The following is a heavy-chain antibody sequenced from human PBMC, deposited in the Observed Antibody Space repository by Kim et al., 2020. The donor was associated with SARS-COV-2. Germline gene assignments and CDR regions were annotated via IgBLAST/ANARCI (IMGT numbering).Heavy chain of an antibody. CDR3: AIDRHDILTGRYLDY. J-gene: IGHJ4*02. V-gene: IGHV4-31*03. D-gene: IGHD3-9*01. CDR2: IYYSGST. CDR1: GGSISSGGYY. Sequence: SETLSLTCTVSGGSISSGGYYWSWIRQHPGKGLEWIGYIYYSGSTYYNPSLKSRVTISVDTSKNQFSLKLSSVTAADTAVYYCAIDRHDILTGRYLDYWGQGTLVTSPQ.